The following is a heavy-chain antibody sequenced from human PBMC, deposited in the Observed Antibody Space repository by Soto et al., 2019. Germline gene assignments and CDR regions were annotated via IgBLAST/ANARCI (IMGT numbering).Heavy chain of an antibody. D-gene: IGHD3-22*01. CDR3: ASSNTYYYDSSGHRVDAFDI. J-gene: IGHJ3*02. CDR2: IIPIFGTA. Sequence: GPSVKVACKASGGTFSSYAISWVRQAPGQGLEWMGGIIPIFGTANYAQKFQGRVTITADESTSTAYMELSSLRSEDTAVYYCASSNTYYYDSSGHRVDAFDIWGQGTMVTVSS. CDR1: GGTFSSYA. V-gene: IGHV1-69*13.